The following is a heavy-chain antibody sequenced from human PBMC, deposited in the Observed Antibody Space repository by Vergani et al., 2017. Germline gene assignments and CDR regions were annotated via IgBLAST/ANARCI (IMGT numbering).Heavy chain of an antibody. CDR1: GFTFDDYA. D-gene: IGHD3-3*01. J-gene: IGHJ2*01. CDR2: ISWNSGSI. V-gene: IGHV3-9*01. CDR3: AKDHYDFWSGYPNLSPFDL. Sequence: EVQLVESGGGLVQPGRSLRLSCAASGFTFDDYAMHWVRQAPGKGLEWGSGISWNSGSIGYADSVKGRCTISSDNAKNSPYLQMNSLRAEDTALYYCAKDHYDFWSGYPNLSPFDLWGRGTLVTVSS.